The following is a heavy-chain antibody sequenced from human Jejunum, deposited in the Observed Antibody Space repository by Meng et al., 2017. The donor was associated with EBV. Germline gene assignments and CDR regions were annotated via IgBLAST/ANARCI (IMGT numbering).Heavy chain of an antibody. D-gene: IGHD3-10*01. V-gene: IGHV4-59*01. J-gene: IGHJ4*02. CDR1: GVSMSNFY. CDR2: IYYSVST. CDR3: ARGGGRPEY. Sequence: VRFQESVPGLVEPSVTLSLSFPFSGVSMSNFYWSWFRQPPGKGLEWIGYIYYSVSTNYNPSLKSRVTISVDTSKNQFSLSLSSVTAADTAVYYCARGGGRPEYWGQGILVTVSS.